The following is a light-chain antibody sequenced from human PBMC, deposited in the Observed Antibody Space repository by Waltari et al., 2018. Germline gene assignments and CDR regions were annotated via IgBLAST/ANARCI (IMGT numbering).Light chain of an antibody. V-gene: IGLV1-44*01. CDR2: RDN. Sequence: QTILTQPHSASGTPGQRVTVSCSGDNSNIGKNTVNWYQQLPGTAPKLLIYRDNQRPSGVPDRFSGSRSGTSASLAISGLRPDDEASYYCVTWDDRQSGVVFGGGTTLTVL. J-gene: IGLJ2*01. CDR1: NSNIGKNT. CDR3: VTWDDRQSGVV.